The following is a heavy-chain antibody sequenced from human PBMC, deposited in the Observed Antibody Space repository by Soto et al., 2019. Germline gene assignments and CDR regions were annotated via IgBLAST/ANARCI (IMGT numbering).Heavy chain of an antibody. J-gene: IGHJ4*02. CDR3: AKGGSAYAECEC. V-gene: IGHV3-7*03. Sequence: EVQLVESGGGSVQPGGSLTLSCAASGFTFSSYWMSWVRQAPGKGLEWVANINQDGSEKYYEDSVKGRFTISRDNARNSRYLQMNSLRAEDTAIYYGAKGGSAYAECECWGQGPLVAVSS. CDR2: INQDGSEK. CDR1: GFTFSSYW. D-gene: IGHD5-12*01.